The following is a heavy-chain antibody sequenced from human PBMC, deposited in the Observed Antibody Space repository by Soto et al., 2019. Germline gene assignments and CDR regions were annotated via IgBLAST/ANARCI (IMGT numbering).Heavy chain of an antibody. CDR3: ARHPERIAQIGGFDP. V-gene: IGHV3-48*01. CDR1: GFTFSSYS. D-gene: IGHD6-13*01. CDR2: ISSSSSTI. Sequence: EVQLVESGGGLVQPGGSLRLSCAASGFTFSSYSMNWVRQAPGKGLEWVSYISSSSSTIYYADSVKGRCTISRDNAKNSLNLQMNSLRAADTAVYYCARHPERIAQIGGFDPWGQGTLVTVSS. J-gene: IGHJ5*02.